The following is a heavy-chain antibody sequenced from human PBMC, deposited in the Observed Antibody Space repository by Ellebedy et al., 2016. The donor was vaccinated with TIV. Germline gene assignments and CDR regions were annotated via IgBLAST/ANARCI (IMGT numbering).Heavy chain of an antibody. V-gene: IGHV4-59*01. Sequence: MPSETLSLTCTVFGGSISGYYWSWIRQSPGKGLEWIGYLYYSGNTNYNPSLKSRVTISGDTSKNQFSLKLTSVTAADTAVYYCARGHLGWFDPWGQGTLVTVSS. D-gene: IGHD3-3*02. CDR3: ARGHLGWFDP. CDR2: LYYSGNT. J-gene: IGHJ5*02. CDR1: GGSISGYY.